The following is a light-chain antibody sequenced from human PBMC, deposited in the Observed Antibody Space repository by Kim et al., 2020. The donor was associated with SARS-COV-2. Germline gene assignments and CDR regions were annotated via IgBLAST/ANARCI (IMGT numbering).Light chain of an antibody. Sequence: NFMLTQSHSVSESPGKTVTISCTRSSGSIASNYVQWYQQRPGSSPIDVIFENNQRPSGVPDRFSGSIDSSSNSASLTISGLKTEDEADYYCQSFDSNIQVFGGGTQLTVL. CDR3: QSFDSNIQV. J-gene: IGLJ3*02. V-gene: IGLV6-57*01. CDR2: ENN. CDR1: SGSIASNY.